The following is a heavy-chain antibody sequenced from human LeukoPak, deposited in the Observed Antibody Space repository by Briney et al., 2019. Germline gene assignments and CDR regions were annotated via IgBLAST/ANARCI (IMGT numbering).Heavy chain of an antibody. CDR1: GGSFSGYY. D-gene: IGHD3-10*01. Sequence: PSETLSLTCAVYGGSFSGYYWSWICQPPGKGLEWIGEINHSGSTNYNPSLKSRVTISVDTSKNQFSLKLSSVTAADTAVYYCARGVPSLPYGSGSYSRARGWFDPWGQGTLVTVSS. CDR3: ARGVPSLPYGSGSYSRARGWFDP. CDR2: INHSGST. J-gene: IGHJ5*02. V-gene: IGHV4-34*01.